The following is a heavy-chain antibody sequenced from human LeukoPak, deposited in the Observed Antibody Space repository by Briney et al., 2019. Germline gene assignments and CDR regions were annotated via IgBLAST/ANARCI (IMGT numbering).Heavy chain of an antibody. D-gene: IGHD1-1*01. CDR1: RFIFSSYV. CDR3: ARGSWNSALYYYYYMDV. V-gene: IGHV3-23*01. J-gene: IGHJ6*03. CDR2: ISGSGGTT. Sequence: GGSLRLSCGASRFIFSSYVMSWVRQAPGKGLEWVSAISGSGGTTYYADSVKGRFTISRDNSKNTLYLQMNSLRAEDTAVYYCARGSWNSALYYYYYMDVWGKGTTVTVSS.